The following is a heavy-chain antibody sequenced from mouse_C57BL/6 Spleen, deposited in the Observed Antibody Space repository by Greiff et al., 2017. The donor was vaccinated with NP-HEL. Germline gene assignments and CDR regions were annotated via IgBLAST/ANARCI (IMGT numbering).Heavy chain of an antibody. J-gene: IGHJ2*01. CDR1: GYTFTSYW. D-gene: IGHD2-3*01. CDR3: ATNSRWLLDY. V-gene: IGHV1-69*01. Sequence: VQLQQPGAELVMPGASVKLSCKASGYTFTSYWMHWVKQRPGQGLEWIGEIDPSDSYTNYNQKFKGKSTLTVDKSSSTAYMQLSSLTSEDSAVYYCATNSRWLLDYWGQGTTLTVSS. CDR2: IDPSDSYT.